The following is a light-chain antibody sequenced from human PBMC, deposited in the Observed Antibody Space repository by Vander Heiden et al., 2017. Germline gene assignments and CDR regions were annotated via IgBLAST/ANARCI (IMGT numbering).Light chain of an antibody. CDR1: QSVSSW. J-gene: IGKJ2*01. CDR3: QQYNSYSPYT. Sequence: DIQMPQSPSTLSASVGDRVTITCRASQSVSSWLAWYQQKPGKAPKLLIYKEYSLESGVPARFSGSGSGTEFTLTISSMQPDDFATYYCQQYNSYSPYTFGQGTKLEIK. CDR2: KEY. V-gene: IGKV1-5*03.